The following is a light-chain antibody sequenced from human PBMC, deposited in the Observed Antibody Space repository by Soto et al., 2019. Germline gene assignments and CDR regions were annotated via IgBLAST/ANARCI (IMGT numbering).Light chain of an antibody. J-gene: IGLJ1*01. CDR1: SSDVGVYNY. V-gene: IGLV2-11*01. Sequence: QSALTQPRSVSGSPGQSVTISCTGASSDVGVYNYVSWYQHHPGKAPKLIIYDVTKRPSGVPDRFSGSKSGNTASLTISGLQAEDEADYYCCSYAGSYVFGTGTKATVL. CDR3: CSYAGSYV. CDR2: DVT.